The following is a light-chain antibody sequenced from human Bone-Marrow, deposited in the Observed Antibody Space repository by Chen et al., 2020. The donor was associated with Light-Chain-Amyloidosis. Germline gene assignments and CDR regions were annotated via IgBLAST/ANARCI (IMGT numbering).Light chain of an antibody. Sequence: QSVLTQPPSVSGAPGQRVTISCTGSTSNTGAGYGVHWYQQVPGTAPKLLIYGNTNRPSGVPDRFSASKSGTSASLAITGLQAEDEADYYCQSYDSSLSSSVFGGGTKLTVL. J-gene: IGLJ2*01. CDR3: QSYDSSLSSSV. V-gene: IGLV1-40*01. CDR1: TSNTGAGYG. CDR2: GNT.